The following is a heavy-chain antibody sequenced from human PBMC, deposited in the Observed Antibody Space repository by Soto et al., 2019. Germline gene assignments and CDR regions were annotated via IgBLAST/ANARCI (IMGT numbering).Heavy chain of an antibody. D-gene: IGHD3-9*01. V-gene: IGHV5-10-1*01. J-gene: IGHJ5*02. CDR2: IDPSDSYT. CDR3: ARLKNYDILTGYYSLSLPFDP. CDR1: GYIFTSYW. Sequence: GEPLKISCNGSGYIFTSYWISWVRQMPGKGLEWMGRIDPSDSYTNYSPSFQGHVTISADKSISTAYLQWSSLKASDTAMYYCARLKNYDILTGYYSLSLPFDPWGQGTLVTVSS.